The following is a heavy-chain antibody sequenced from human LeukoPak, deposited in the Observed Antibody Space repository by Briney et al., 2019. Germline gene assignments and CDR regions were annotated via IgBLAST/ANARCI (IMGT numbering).Heavy chain of an antibody. D-gene: IGHD6-13*01. CDR1: GYSISSGYY. V-gene: IGHV4-38-2*02. Sequence: SETLSLTCTVSGYSISSGYYWAWIRQPPGKGLEWIGGINHSGTSYYNPSLKSRVTMSLDTSKNQLSLKVRSVTAADTAVYYCARGGVAASDFDHWGQGTVVTVSS. CDR2: INHSGTS. J-gene: IGHJ4*02. CDR3: ARGGVAASDFDH.